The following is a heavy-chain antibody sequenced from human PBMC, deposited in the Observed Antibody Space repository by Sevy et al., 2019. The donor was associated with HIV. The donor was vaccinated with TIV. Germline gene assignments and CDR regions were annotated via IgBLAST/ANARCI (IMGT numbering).Heavy chain of an antibody. Sequence: GGSLRLSCAASRFTFSSYTMHWVRQAPGKGLEWVAVISYDGSNKYYADSVKGRFTISRDKSKNTLFLQMNSLRAEDTAVYYCARDFYYDRSGYYPYWGQGTLVTVSS. CDR3: ARDFYYDRSGYYPY. V-gene: IGHV3-30-3*01. CDR1: RFTFSSYT. J-gene: IGHJ4*02. D-gene: IGHD3-22*01. CDR2: ISYDGSNK.